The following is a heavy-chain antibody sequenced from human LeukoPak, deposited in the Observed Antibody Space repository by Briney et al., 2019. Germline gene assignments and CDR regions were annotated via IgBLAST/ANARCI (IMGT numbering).Heavy chain of an antibody. J-gene: IGHJ4*02. CDR1: GGSISSSNYY. CDR3: ARSGGRYLANFDY. D-gene: IGHD2-15*01. V-gene: IGHV4-39*07. CDR2: IYYSGST. Sequence: PSETLSLTCTVSGGSISSSNYYWGWIRQPPGKGLEWIGNIYYSGSTYYNPSLKSRVTISVDTSKNQFSLKLSSVTAADTAVYYCARSGGRYLANFDYWGQGTLVTVSS.